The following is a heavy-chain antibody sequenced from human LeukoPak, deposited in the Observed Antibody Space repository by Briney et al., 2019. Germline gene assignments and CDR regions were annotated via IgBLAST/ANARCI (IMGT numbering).Heavy chain of an antibody. D-gene: IGHD3-10*01. V-gene: IGHV4-30-2*01. CDR1: GGSISSGGHS. J-gene: IGHJ4*02. Sequence: SQTPSLTCAVSGGSISSGGHSWSWIRQPPGKGLEWIGYIYHSGSTYYNPSLKSRVTISVDRSKNQFSLKLSSVTAADTAVYYCARVGSGSYHFDYWGQGTLVTVSS. CDR2: IYHSGST. CDR3: ARVGSGSYHFDY.